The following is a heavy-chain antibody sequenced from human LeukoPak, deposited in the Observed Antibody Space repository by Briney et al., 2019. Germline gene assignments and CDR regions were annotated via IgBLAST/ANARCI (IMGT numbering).Heavy chain of an antibody. J-gene: IGHJ3*02. CDR2: FDPEDGET. D-gene: IGHD3-10*01. CDR3: ATSFSLNSGGAFDI. Sequence: ASVKVSCKVSGYTLTELSMHWVRQAPGKGLEWMGGFDPEDGETIYAQKFQGRVTMTEDTSTDTAYMELSSLRSVDTAVYYCATSFSLNSGGAFDIWGQGTMVTVSS. CDR1: GYTLTELS. V-gene: IGHV1-24*01.